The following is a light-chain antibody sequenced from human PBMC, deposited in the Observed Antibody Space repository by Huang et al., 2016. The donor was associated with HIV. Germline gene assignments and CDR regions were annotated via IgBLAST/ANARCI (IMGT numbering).Light chain of an antibody. CDR2: AAS. CDR3: LQDYSYPRT. CDR1: QAIRND. J-gene: IGKJ1*01. Sequence: AIQMTQSPSSLSASVGDRVTITCRASQAIRNDLGWYQQRPGTAPKLLIYAASELHSGVPLRFSGSGSGTDFILTISSLQPEDFGTYYCLQDYSYPRTFGQGTKVKV. V-gene: IGKV1-6*01.